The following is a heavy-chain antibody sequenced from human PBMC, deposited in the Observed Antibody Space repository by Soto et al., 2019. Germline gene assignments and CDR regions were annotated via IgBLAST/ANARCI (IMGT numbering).Heavy chain of an antibody. CDR3: AREVNVVALSDAFDI. Sequence: QVQLQESGPGLVKPSQTLSLICTVSGDSISSDNYFWSWIRQPPGRGLEWIGYISNRGTPYYNPSLKSRVTISLDTSKNRFSLDMYSVTAADTAVYYCAREVNVVALSDAFDIWGQGTMVTVSS. J-gene: IGHJ3*02. V-gene: IGHV4-30-4*01. CDR1: GDSISSDNYF. D-gene: IGHD2-8*01. CDR2: ISNRGTP.